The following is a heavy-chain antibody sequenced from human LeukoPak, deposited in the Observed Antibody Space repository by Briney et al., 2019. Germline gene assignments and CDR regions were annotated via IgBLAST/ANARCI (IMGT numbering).Heavy chain of an antibody. V-gene: IGHV3-33*01. J-gene: IGHJ6*02. CDR3: ARDLVVTAIPYYYYYYGMDV. Sequence: GSLGLSCAASGFTFSSYGMHWVRQAPGKGLEWVAVIWYDGSNKYYADSVKGRFTISRDNSKNTLYLQMNSLRAEDTAVYYCARDLVVTAIPYYYYYYGMDVWGQGTAVTVSS. CDR1: GFTFSSYG. D-gene: IGHD2-21*02. CDR2: IWYDGSNK.